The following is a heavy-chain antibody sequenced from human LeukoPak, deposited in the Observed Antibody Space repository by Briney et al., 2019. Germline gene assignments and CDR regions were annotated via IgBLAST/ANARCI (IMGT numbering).Heavy chain of an antibody. Sequence: ASVKVSCRASGYTFTGYYMHWVRQPPGQGLEGMGRINPNRGGTNNAQKVQGRVTMTRDTSISTAYMELSRLRSDDTAVYYCARERWRGGDCYAFDYWGQGTLVTVSS. J-gene: IGHJ4*02. V-gene: IGHV1-2*06. CDR2: INPNRGGT. CDR3: ARERWRGGDCYAFDY. CDR1: GYTFTGYY. D-gene: IGHD2-21*02.